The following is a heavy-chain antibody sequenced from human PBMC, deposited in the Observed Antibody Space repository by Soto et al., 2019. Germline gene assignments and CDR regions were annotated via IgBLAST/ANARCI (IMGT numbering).Heavy chain of an antibody. V-gene: IGHV3-23*01. CDR3: AKESYNRRTDFDS. Sequence: DSVQGRFTISRDNSKNTLYLQMNTLRVEDTAVYYCAKESYNRRTDFDSWGQGTLVTVSS. D-gene: IGHD3-10*01. J-gene: IGHJ4*02.